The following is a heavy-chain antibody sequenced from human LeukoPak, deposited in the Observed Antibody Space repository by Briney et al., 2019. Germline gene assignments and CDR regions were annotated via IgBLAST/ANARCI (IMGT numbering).Heavy chain of an antibody. Sequence: GGSLRLSCAASGFTFSSYAMSWVRQAPGKGLEWVSAISGSGGSTYYADSVKGRFTISRDHSKNTLYPQMNSLRAEDTAVYYCAKDPQGGSGSYYTHYFDYWGQGTLVTVSS. D-gene: IGHD3-10*01. J-gene: IGHJ4*02. CDR1: GFTFSSYA. CDR3: AKDPQGGSGSYYTHYFDY. CDR2: ISGSGGST. V-gene: IGHV3-23*01.